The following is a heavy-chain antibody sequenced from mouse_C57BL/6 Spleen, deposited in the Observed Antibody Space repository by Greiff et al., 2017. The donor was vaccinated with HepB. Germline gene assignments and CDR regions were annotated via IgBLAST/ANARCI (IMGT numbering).Heavy chain of an antibody. Sequence: GQLVESGGGLVKPGGSLKLSCAASGFTFSSYAMSWVRQTPEKRLEWVATISDGGSYTYYPDNVKGRFTISRDNAKNNLYLQMSHLKSEDTAMYYCARDGPTVATGYFDVWGTGTTVTVSS. J-gene: IGHJ1*03. CDR2: ISDGGSYT. CDR1: GFTFSSYA. D-gene: IGHD1-1*01. V-gene: IGHV5-4*01. CDR3: ARDGPTVATGYFDV.